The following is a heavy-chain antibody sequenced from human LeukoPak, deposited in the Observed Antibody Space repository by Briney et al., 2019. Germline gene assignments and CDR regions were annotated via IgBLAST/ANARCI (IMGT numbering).Heavy chain of an antibody. CDR2: INPNSGGT. D-gene: IGHD1-26*01. CDR1: GYTFTSYG. Sequence: ASVKVSCKASGYTFTSYGISWVRQAPGQGLEWMGWINPNSGGTNYAQKFQGRVTMTRDTSISTAYMELSRLRSDDTAVYYCARDPSEWELRVLLDWGQGTLVTVSS. CDR3: ARDPSEWELRVLLD. V-gene: IGHV1-2*02. J-gene: IGHJ4*02.